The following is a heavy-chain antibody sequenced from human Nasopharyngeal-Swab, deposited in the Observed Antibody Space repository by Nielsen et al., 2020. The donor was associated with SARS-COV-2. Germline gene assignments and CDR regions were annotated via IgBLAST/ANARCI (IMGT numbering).Heavy chain of an antibody. CDR1: GFTFSSYS. D-gene: IGHD3-10*01. CDR3: ARARFGSGNYYGFDY. J-gene: IGHJ4*02. Sequence: GESLKISCAASGFTFSSYSMNWVRQAPGKGLEWVSYISSSSSTIYYADSVKGRFTISRDNAKNSLYLQMNSLRAEDTAVYYCARARFGSGNYYGFDYWGQGTLVTVSS. V-gene: IGHV3-48*04. CDR2: ISSSSSTI.